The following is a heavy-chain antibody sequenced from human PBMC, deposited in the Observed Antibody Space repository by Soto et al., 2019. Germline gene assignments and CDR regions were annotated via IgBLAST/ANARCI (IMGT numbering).Heavy chain of an antibody. Sequence: GESLKISCKGSVYSFTSYWISWVRQMPGKGLEWMGRIDPSDSYTNYSPSFQGHVTISADKSISTAYLQWSSLKASDTAMYYCASPAPYCTNGVCYMGAFDIWGQGTMVTVSS. CDR3: ASPAPYCTNGVCYMGAFDI. J-gene: IGHJ3*02. V-gene: IGHV5-10-1*01. CDR2: IDPSDSYT. CDR1: VYSFTSYW. D-gene: IGHD2-8*01.